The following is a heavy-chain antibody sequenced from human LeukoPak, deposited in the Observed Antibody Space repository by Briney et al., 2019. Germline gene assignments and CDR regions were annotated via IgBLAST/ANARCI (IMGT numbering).Heavy chain of an antibody. J-gene: IGHJ5*02. CDR2: IRYDGSNK. D-gene: IGHD3-10*01. V-gene: IGHV3-30*02. Sequence: PGGSLRLSCAASGFTFSSYGMHWARQAPGKGLEWVAFIRYDGSNKYYADSVKGRFTISRDNSKNTLYLQMNSLRAEDTAVYYCAKEALLWFGTNPGGWFDPWGQGTLVTVSS. CDR1: GFTFSSYG. CDR3: AKEALLWFGTNPGGWFDP.